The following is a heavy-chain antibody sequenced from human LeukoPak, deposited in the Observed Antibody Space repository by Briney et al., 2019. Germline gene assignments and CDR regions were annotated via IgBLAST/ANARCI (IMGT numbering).Heavy chain of an antibody. J-gene: IGHJ6*03. CDR2: MNPNSGNT. CDR1: GYTFTSYD. Sequence: GASAKVSCKASGYTFTSYDINWVRQATGQGLEWVGWMNPNSGNTGYAQKFQGRVTMTRNTSISTAYMELSSLRSEDTAVYYCARGRGGFYYYYYMDVWGRGTTVTVSS. CDR3: ARGRGGFYYYYYMDV. D-gene: IGHD3-16*01. V-gene: IGHV1-8*01.